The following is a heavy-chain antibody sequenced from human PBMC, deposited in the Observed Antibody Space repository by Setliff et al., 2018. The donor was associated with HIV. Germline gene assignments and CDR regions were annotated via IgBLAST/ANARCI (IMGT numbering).Heavy chain of an antibody. CDR3: VYRDYGGNPPRYYFDL. CDR2: IDWEDDK. D-gene: IGHD4-17*01. Sequence: SGPTLVNPTQTLTLTCTFSGFSLSTTAMRVTWVRQPPGKALEWLARIDWEDDKFYSTSLKSRLSGTKDTSKNQVVLTMTNMDPVDTGTYFCVYRDYGGNPPRYYFDLWGQGTVVTVSS. J-gene: IGHJ4*02. CDR1: GFSLSTTAMR. V-gene: IGHV2-70*04.